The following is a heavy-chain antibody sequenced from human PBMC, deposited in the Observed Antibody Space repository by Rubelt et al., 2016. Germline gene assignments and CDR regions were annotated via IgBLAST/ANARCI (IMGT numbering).Heavy chain of an antibody. CDR1: GFTFSRYD. CDR2: ISGSGGGT. CDR3: AKVPDQDDY. Sequence: EVQLLESGGGLVQPGGSLRLSCAASGFTFSRYDMHWVRQAPGKGLEWVSGISGSGGGTYYADSVKGRFTISRDNAKNSLYLQMNSLRAEDTAVYYCAKVPDQDDYWGQGTLVTVSS. V-gene: IGHV3-23*01. J-gene: IGHJ4*02. D-gene: IGHD2-2*01.